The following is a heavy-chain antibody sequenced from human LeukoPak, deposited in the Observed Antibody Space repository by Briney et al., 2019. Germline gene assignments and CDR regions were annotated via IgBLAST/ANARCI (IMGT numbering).Heavy chain of an antibody. J-gene: IGHJ4*02. V-gene: IGHV3-7*01. D-gene: IGHD1-26*01. CDR2: IKQDESEK. CDR1: GFTFSDYY. CDR3: ARDKIVGASKFDY. Sequence: GGSLRLSCAASGFTFSDYYMSWIRQAPGKGLEWVAHIKQDESEKYYVDSVKGRFTISRDNAKNSLYLQMNSLRAEDTAIYYCARDKIVGASKFDYWGQGTLVTVSS.